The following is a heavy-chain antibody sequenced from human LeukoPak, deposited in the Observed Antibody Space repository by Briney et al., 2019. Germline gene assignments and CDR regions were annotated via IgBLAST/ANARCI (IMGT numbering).Heavy chain of an antibody. CDR1: GYSFSNFW. Sequence: GESLKISCKGSGYSFSNFWIAWVGQMPGKGLEWMGIIYPGDSDTRYSPSFQGQVTISADKSLSTAYLQWSGLKASDTAMYYCARQAIEGATKSNFDYWGQGTLVTVSS. J-gene: IGHJ4*02. D-gene: IGHD1-26*01. V-gene: IGHV5-51*01. CDR2: IYPGDSDT. CDR3: ARQAIEGATKSNFDY.